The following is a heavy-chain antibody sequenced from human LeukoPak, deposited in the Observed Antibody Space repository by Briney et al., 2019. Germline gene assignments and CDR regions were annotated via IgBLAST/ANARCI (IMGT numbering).Heavy chain of an antibody. CDR3: ARDQGYSEHFDY. V-gene: IGHV4-39*07. D-gene: IGHD2-15*01. J-gene: IGHJ4*02. CDR1: GGSISSRSYY. Sequence: SETLSLTCTVSGGSISSRSYYWGWIRQPPGKGLEWIGNIYYSGSTYYNPSLKSRVTISVDTSKNQFSLKLSSVTAMDTAVYYCARDQGYSEHFDYWGQGTLVTVSS. CDR2: IYYSGST.